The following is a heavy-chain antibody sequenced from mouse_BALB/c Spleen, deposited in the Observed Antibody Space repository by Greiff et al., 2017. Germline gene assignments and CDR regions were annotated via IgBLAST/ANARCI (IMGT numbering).Heavy chain of an antibody. Sequence: VQLQQSGAELVRPGTSVKVSCKASGYAFTNYLIAWVKQRPGQGLEWIGVINTGSGGTNYNGKFKGKATLTADKSSSLAYMLLSRLTSDGAVFYFCARDFSFAYWGQGTLVTVSA. J-gene: IGHJ3*01. V-gene: IGHV1-54*01. CDR2: INTGSGGT. CDR1: GYAFTNYL. CDR3: ARDFSFAY.